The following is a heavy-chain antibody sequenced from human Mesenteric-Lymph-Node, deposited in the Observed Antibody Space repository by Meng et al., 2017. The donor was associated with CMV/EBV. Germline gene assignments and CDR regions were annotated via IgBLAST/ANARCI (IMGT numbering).Heavy chain of an antibody. Sequence: GESLKISCAASGFTFSSYWMTWVRQAPGKGLEWVANIKQDGSEKYYVDSVRGRFTISRDNAKNSLYLQMNSLRAEDTAVYYCARETEYDFWSGPWGYWGQGTLVTVSS. V-gene: IGHV3-7*01. CDR3: ARETEYDFWSGPWGY. CDR2: IKQDGSEK. CDR1: GFTFSSYW. D-gene: IGHD3-3*01. J-gene: IGHJ4*02.